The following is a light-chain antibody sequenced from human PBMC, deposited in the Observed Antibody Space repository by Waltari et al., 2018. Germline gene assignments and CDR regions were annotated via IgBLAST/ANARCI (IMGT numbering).Light chain of an antibody. Sequence: QSALTQPPSASGSPGQSVTISCPGTSSDVGHYNYVSWYQQPPGKAPKVMIYEVSKRPSGVPDRFSGSKSGNTASLTVSGLQAEDEADYYCSSYAGSNNWVFGGGTELTVL. CDR3: SSYAGSNNWV. CDR2: EVS. J-gene: IGLJ3*02. CDR1: SSDVGHYNY. V-gene: IGLV2-8*01.